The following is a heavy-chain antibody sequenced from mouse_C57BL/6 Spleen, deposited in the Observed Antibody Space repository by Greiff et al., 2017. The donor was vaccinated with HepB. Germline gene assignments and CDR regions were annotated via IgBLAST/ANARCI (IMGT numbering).Heavy chain of an antibody. CDR1: GYTFTSYW. V-gene: IGHV1-72*01. D-gene: IGHD1-1*01. J-gene: IGHJ3*01. CDR3: AREGYGSSTGAY. CDR2: IDPNTGGT. Sequence: QVQLQQPGAELVKPGASVKLSCKASGYTFTSYWMNGVKRRPGQGLEWVGRIDPNTGGTKYNEKFKSKATLTVAKPSSTAYMQLSSLTSEASAVYYCAREGYGSSTGAYWGQGTLVTVSA.